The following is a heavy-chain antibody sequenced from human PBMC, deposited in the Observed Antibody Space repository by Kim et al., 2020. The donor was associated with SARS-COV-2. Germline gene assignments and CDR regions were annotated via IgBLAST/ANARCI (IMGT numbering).Heavy chain of an antibody. CDR3: ARLYYYDSSGHNWFDP. J-gene: IGHJ5*02. CDR2: IYHSGST. D-gene: IGHD3-22*01. Sequence: SETLSLTCAVSGGSISSSNWWSWVRPPPGKGLEWIGEIYHSGSTNYNPSLKSRVTISVDKSKNQFSLKLSSVTAADTAVYYCARLYYYDSSGHNWFDPWGQGTLVTVSS. CDR1: GGSISSSNW. V-gene: IGHV4-4*02.